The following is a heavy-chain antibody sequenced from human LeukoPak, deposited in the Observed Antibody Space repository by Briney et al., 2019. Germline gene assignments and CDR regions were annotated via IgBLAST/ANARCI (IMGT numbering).Heavy chain of an antibody. D-gene: IGHD1-26*01. Sequence: SSETLSLTCTVSGVSISSFYWNWIRQAARKGLELIGRIYTRGSTNYNPSLKSRVTMSVDTSKNQLSLKLRSVTAADTAVYYCARVTTGSYYSDHWGQGTLVTVSS. CDR3: ARVTTGSYYSDH. CDR1: GVSISSFY. V-gene: IGHV4-4*07. CDR2: IYTRGST. J-gene: IGHJ4*02.